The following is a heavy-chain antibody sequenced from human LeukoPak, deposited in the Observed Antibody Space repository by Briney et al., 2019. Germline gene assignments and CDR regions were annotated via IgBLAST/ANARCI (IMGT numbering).Heavy chain of an antibody. V-gene: IGHV6-1*01. CDR1: GDSVSSNSAA. CDR3: ARTTGHFDY. Sequence: SQTLSLTCAISGDSVSSNSAAWNWTRQSPSRTLEWLGRTYHRSKWYSESALSLKGRITVNPDTSKNQFSLQLNSVGPEDTAVYYCARTTGHFDYWGQGTLVTVSS. D-gene: IGHD2-8*02. J-gene: IGHJ4*02. CDR2: TYHRSKWYS.